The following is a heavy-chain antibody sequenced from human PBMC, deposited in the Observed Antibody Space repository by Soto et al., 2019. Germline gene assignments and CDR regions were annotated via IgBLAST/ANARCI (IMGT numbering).Heavy chain of an antibody. CDR3: ARSTYYDFWSGYPGAFDI. CDR1: GVTFSSYA. J-gene: IGHJ3*02. Sequence: SVKVSCKASGVTFSSYAISWVRQAPGQGLEWMGGIIPIFGTANYAQKFQGRVTITADESTSTAYMELSSLRSEDTAVYYCARSTYYDFWSGYPGAFDIWGQGTMVT. D-gene: IGHD3-3*01. V-gene: IGHV1-69*13. CDR2: IIPIFGTA.